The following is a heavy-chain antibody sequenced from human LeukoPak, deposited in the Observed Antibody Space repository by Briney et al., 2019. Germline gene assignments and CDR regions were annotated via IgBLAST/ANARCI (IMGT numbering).Heavy chain of an antibody. D-gene: IGHD1-14*01. V-gene: IGHV3-15*01. CDR3: TTYNDRDAFDI. Sequence: PGGSLRLFCAGSGFTFSKDWMSWVRQAPGKGLEWVGRIKNKIDGGTTDDAAPVKGRFTISRDDSKNTLYLQMNSLKTEDTAVYYCTTYNDRDAFDIWGQGTMVTVSP. CDR2: IKNKIDGGTT. J-gene: IGHJ3*02. CDR1: GFTFSKDW.